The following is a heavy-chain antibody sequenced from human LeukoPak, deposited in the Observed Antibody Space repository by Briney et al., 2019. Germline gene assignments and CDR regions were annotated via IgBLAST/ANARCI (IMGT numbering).Heavy chain of an antibody. CDR1: GXSFTSHW. CDR3: ARPPQYYYSSKKYYFDY. V-gene: IGHV5-51*01. Sequence: GESLKISCKGSGXSFTSHWIAWVRQVPGKGLEWMGIIYPDDSDTRYHPSFQGQATISADKSISTAYLQWSSLKASDTAIYYCARPPQYYYSSKKYYFDYWGQGTLVTVSS. CDR2: IYPDDSDT. D-gene: IGHD3-10*01. J-gene: IGHJ4*02.